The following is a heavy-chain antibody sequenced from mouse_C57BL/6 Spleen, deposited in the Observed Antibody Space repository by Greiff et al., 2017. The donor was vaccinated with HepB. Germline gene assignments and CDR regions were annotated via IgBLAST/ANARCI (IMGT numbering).Heavy chain of an antibody. D-gene: IGHD1-1*01. CDR1: GYTFTSYW. J-gene: IGHJ2*01. CDR2: IYPSDSET. V-gene: IGHV1-61*01. CDR3: ARSQFITTVVATSYFDY. Sequence: VQLQQSGAELVRPGSSVKLSCKASGYTFTSYWMDWVKQRPGQGLEWIGNIYPSDSETHYNQKFKDKATLTVDKSSSTAYMQLSSLTSEDSAVYYCARSQFITTVVATSYFDYWGQGTTLTVSS.